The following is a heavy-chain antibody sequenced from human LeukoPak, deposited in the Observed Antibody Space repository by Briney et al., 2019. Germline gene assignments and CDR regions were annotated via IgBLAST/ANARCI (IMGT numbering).Heavy chain of an antibody. V-gene: IGHV4-61*02. CDR3: ARDRSGYGVDY. D-gene: IGHD5-12*01. CDR2: IYTSGST. J-gene: IGHJ4*02. CDR1: GGSISSGSYY. Sequence: SQTLSLTCTVSGGSISSGSYYWSWIRQPAGKGLEWIGRIYTSGSTNYNPSLKSRVTISVDTSKNQFSLKLSSVTAADTAVYYCARDRSGYGVDYWGQGTLVTVSS.